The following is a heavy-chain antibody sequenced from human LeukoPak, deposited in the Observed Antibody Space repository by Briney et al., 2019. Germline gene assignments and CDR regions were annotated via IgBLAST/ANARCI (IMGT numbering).Heavy chain of an antibody. CDR2: IHYSGSS. D-gene: IGHD1-1*01. CDR1: GDSIIGYY. Sequence: PSETPSLTCTVSGDSIIGYYWSWIRQPPGKGLEWIGYIHYSGSSNYNPSLQSRVTISVDTSRGHFSLKLSSATAADTAVYYCARGERLGPDFWGQGTLVTVSS. CDR3: ARGERLGPDF. J-gene: IGHJ4*02. V-gene: IGHV4-59*01.